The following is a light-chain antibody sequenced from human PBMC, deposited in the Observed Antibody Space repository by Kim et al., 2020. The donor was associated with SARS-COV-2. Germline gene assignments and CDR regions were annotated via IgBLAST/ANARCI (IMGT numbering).Light chain of an antibody. CDR1: SLRSYY. CDR2: GKN. J-gene: IGLJ2*01. Sequence: ALGQTGRMTCQGDSLRSYYASWYQQKPGQAPVLVIYGKNNRPSGIPDRFSGSSSGNTASLTITGAQAEDEADYYCNSRDSSGNHVVFGGGTKLTVL. V-gene: IGLV3-19*01. CDR3: NSRDSSGNHVV.